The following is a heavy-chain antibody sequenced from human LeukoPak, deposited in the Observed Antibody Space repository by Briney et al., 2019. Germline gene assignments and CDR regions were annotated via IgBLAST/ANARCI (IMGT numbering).Heavy chain of an antibody. CDR1: GFTFSSYA. J-gene: IGHJ4*02. Sequence: GASLRLSCAASGFTFSSYAMSWVRQAPGKGLEWVSYISSSGSTIYYVDSVKGRFTISRDNAKNSLYLQMNSLRAEDTAVYYCARGGILTGYYPFDYWGQGTLVTVSS. CDR3: ARGGILTGYYPFDY. CDR2: ISSSGSTI. D-gene: IGHD3-9*01. V-gene: IGHV3-48*03.